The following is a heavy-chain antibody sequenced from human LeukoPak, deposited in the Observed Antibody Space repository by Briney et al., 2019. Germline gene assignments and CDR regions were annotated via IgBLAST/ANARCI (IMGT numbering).Heavy chain of an antibody. J-gene: IGHJ4*02. Sequence: PSETLSLTCTVSGGSISSGGYYWSWIRQHPGKGLEWIGYIYYSGSTYYNPSLKSRATISVDTSKNQFSLKLSSVIAADTAVYYCARAIRIVGATRFDYWGQGTLVTVSS. CDR3: ARAIRIVGATRFDY. V-gene: IGHV4-31*03. D-gene: IGHD1-26*01. CDR1: GGSISSGGYY. CDR2: IYYSGST.